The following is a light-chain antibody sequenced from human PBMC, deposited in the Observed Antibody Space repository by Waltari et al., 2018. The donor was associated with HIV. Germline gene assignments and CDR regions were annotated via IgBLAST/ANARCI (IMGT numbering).Light chain of an antibody. J-gene: IGLJ2*01. CDR3: QSFDSSLSSSVV. V-gene: IGLV1-40*01. CDR2: GDT. Sequence: QSVLTQAPSVSGAPGQRVTISCSWSSSNIGAGYDVHWYQQRPGTAPKLLIYGDTNRPSGVPDRFSGSKSGTSASLVITGLQADDEADYYCQSFDSSLSSSVVFGGGTKLTVL. CDR1: SSNIGAGYD.